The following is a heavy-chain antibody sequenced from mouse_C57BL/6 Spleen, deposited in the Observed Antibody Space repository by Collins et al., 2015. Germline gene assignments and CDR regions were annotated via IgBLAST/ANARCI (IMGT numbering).Heavy chain of an antibody. CDR1: LYLHRLF. J-gene: IGHJ4*01. V-gene: IGHV9-2-1*01. D-gene: IGHD3-3*01. CDR2: INTETGEP. CDR3: AREGGTLYAMDY. Sequence: QIQLVQSGPELKKPGETVKISCKAFWLYLHRLFNALGEAGLQERVLKWMGWINTETGEPTYADDFKGRFAFSLETSASTAYLQINNLKNEDTATYFCAREGGTLYAMDYWGQGTSVTVSS.